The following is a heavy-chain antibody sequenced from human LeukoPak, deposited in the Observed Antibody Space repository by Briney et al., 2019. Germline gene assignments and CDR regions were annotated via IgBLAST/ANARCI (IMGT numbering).Heavy chain of an antibody. J-gene: IGHJ4*02. CDR2: ISYDGSNK. CDR3: ARASDGDYDGLFDY. Sequence: PGGSLRLSCAASGFTFSSYAMHWVRQAPGKGLEWVAVISYDGSNKYYADSVKGRFTISRDNSKNTLYLQMNSLRAEDTAVYYCARASDGDYDGLFDYWGQGTLVTVSS. D-gene: IGHD4-17*01. CDR1: GFTFSSYA. V-gene: IGHV3-30-3*01.